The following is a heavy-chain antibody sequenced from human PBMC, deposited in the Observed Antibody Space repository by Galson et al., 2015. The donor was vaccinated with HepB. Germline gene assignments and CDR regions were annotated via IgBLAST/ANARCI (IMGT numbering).Heavy chain of an antibody. CDR1: GYTFTSYG. Sequence: SVKVSCKASGYTFTSYGISWVRQAPGQGLEWMGWISAYNGNTNYAQKLQGRVTMTTDTSTSTAYMELRSLRSDDTAVYYCARGYCSSTSCYGLILNWFDPWGQGTLVTVSS. J-gene: IGHJ5*02. D-gene: IGHD2-2*01. V-gene: IGHV1-18*04. CDR2: ISAYNGNT. CDR3: ARGYCSSTSCYGLILNWFDP.